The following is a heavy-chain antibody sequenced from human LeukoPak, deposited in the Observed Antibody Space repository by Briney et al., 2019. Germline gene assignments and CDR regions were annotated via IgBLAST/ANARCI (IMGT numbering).Heavy chain of an antibody. V-gene: IGHV1-69*05. D-gene: IGHD6-6*01. CDR1: GGTFSSYA. Sequence: SVKVSCKASGGTFSSYAISWVRQAPGQGLVWVGRIIPIFGTANYAQKFQGRVTITTDESTSTAYMELSSLRSEDTAVYYCARVIVDSSSSYYYYYMDVWGKGTTVTVSS. CDR3: ARVIVDSSSSYYYYYMDV. CDR2: IIPIFGTA. J-gene: IGHJ6*03.